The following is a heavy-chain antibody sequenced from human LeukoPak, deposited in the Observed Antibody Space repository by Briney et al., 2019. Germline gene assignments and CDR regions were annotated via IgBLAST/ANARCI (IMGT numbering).Heavy chain of an antibody. Sequence: PGGSLRLSCAASGFTFSSYDMNWVRQAPGKGLEWVSYISSSSTTRYNADSVKGRFTISRDNAKNSLYLQMNSLRAEDTAVYYCARDAAYDFRNPYRYFQHWGQGTLVTVSS. J-gene: IGHJ1*01. D-gene: IGHD3-3*01. CDR1: GFTFSSYD. CDR2: ISSSSTTR. V-gene: IGHV3-48*01. CDR3: ARDAAYDFRNPYRYFQH.